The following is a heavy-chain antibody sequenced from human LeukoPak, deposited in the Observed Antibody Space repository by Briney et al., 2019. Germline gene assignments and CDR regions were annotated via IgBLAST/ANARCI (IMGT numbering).Heavy chain of an antibody. J-gene: IGHJ4*02. D-gene: IGHD3-10*01. CDR1: GYIFTSYG. V-gene: IGHV1-18*01. CDR2: ISAYNGNT. Sequence: ASVKVSCKASGYIFTSYGINWVRQAPGQGLEWMGWISAYNGNTNYAQNLQGRVTMTTDTSTSTAYMELRSLRSDDTAVYYCARRQFITSDFDYWGQGTLVTVS. CDR3: ARRQFITSDFDY.